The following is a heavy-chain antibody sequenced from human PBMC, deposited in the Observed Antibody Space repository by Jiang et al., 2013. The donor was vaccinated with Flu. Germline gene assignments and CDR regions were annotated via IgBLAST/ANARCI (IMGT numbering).Heavy chain of an antibody. CDR1: GDSVSSNSAA. D-gene: IGHD2-2*01. CDR3: ARAAQLTSWDDFYYYYYGMDV. CDR2: TYYRSKWYN. J-gene: IGHJ6*02. Sequence: QTLSLTCAISGDSVSSNSAAWNWIRQSPSRGLEWLGRTYYRSKWYNDYAVSVKSRITINPDTSKNQFSLQLNSVTPEDTAVYYCARAAQLTSWDDFYYYYYGMDVWGQGTTVTVSS. V-gene: IGHV6-1*01.